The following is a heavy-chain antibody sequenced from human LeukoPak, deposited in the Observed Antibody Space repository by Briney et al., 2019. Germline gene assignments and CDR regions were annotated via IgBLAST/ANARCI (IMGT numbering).Heavy chain of an antibody. J-gene: IGHJ4*02. CDR3: AKEGPSTVA. Sequence: GGSLRLSCAASGFTFSSYGMHWVRQAPGKGLEWVAVISYGGSNKYYADSVKGRFTISRDNSKNTLYLQMNSLRAEDMAVYYCAKEGPSTVAWGQGTLVTVSS. V-gene: IGHV3-30*18. CDR1: GFTFSSYG. D-gene: IGHD4-23*01. CDR2: ISYGGSNK.